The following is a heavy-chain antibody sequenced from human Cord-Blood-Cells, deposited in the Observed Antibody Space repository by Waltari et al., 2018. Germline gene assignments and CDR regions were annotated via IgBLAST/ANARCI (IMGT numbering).Heavy chain of an antibody. CDR1: GRSISSSSYY. J-gene: IGHJ6*03. CDR2: IYYSGST. V-gene: IGHV4-39*07. Sequence: QLQLQESGPGLVKPSETLSLTCTVSGRSISSSSYYWGWIRQPPGKGLEWIGSIYYSGSTYYNPSLKSRVTISVDTSKNQFSLKLSSVTAADTAVYYCARLVGSGSYYYYYYMDVWGKGTTVTVSS. CDR3: ARLVGSGSYYYYYYMDV. D-gene: IGHD1-26*01.